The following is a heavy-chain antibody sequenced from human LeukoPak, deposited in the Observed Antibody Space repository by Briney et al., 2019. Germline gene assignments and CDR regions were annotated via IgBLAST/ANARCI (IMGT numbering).Heavy chain of an antibody. D-gene: IGHD2-2*01. J-gene: IGHJ6*03. V-gene: IGHV4-61*02. CDR1: GDSICSDRYA. CDR3: ARSPKLSSYYYYYMDV. CDR2: IYTSGST. Sequence: TLLLTCSVPGDSICSDRYATGWCTQPGGKGLEWIGRIYTSGSTNYNPSLKSRVTISVDTSKNQFSLKLSSVTAADTAVYYCARSPKLSSYYYYYMDVWGKGTTVTVSS.